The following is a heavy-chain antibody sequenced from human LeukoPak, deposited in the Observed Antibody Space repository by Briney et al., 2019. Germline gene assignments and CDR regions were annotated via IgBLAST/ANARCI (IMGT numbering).Heavy chain of an antibody. Sequence: PGWSLRLSCAASGFTFSSYSMNWVRQAPAKGLEWVSYISSISSTIYYADSVKGRFTISRDNAKNSLYLQMNSLRDEDTAVYYCARSTMVQGVHWGQGTLVTVSS. CDR1: GFTFSSYS. CDR2: ISSISSTI. D-gene: IGHD3-10*01. CDR3: ARSTMVQGVH. J-gene: IGHJ4*02. V-gene: IGHV3-48*02.